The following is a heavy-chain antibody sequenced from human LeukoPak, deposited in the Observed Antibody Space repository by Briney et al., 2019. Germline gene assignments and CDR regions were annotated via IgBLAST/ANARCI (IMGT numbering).Heavy chain of an antibody. J-gene: IGHJ4*02. CDR1: GFTFSSYA. CDR3: AKVSAGGGFRSSSYPGD. D-gene: IGHD6-13*01. CDR2: ISGSGGST. Sequence: GGSLRLSCAASGFTFSSYAMSWVRQAPGKGLEWVSAISGSGGSTYYADSVKGRFTISRDNSKNTLYLQMNSLRAEDTAVYYCAKVSAGGGFRSSSYPGDWGQGTLVTVSS. V-gene: IGHV3-23*01.